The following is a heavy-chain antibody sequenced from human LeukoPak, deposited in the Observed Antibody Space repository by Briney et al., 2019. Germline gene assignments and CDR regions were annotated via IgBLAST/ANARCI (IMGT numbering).Heavy chain of an antibody. V-gene: IGHV1-8*01. D-gene: IGHD3-10*01. CDR1: GYTFTSYD. CDR2: MNPNSGNT. J-gene: IGHJ4*02. CDR3: ARVRHGSGSYYFDY. Sequence: ASVKVSCKASGYTFTSYDTNWVRQATGQGLEWMGWMNPNSGNTGYAQKFQGRVTMTRNTSISTAYMELSSLRSEDTAVYYCARVRHGSGSYYFDYWGQGTLVTVSS.